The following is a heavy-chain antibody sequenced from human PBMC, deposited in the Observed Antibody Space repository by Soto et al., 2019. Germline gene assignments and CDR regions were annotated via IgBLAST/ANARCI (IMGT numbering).Heavy chain of an antibody. CDR1: GYTFTSYG. Sequence: ASVKVSCKASGYTFTSYGISWVRQAPGQGLEWMGWISAYNGNTNYAQKLQGRVTMTTDTSTSTAYMELRSLRSDDTAVYYCAREGYDYIWGSYRPDYYYYYMDVWGKGTTVTVSS. V-gene: IGHV1-18*01. CDR3: AREGYDYIWGSYRPDYYYYYMDV. D-gene: IGHD3-16*02. CDR2: ISAYNGNT. J-gene: IGHJ6*03.